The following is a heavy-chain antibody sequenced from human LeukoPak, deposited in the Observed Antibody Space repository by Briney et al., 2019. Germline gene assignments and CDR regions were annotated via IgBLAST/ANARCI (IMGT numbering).Heavy chain of an antibody. J-gene: IGHJ5*02. V-gene: IGHV4-34*12. CDR3: ARIVVVTAIPIGFDP. D-gene: IGHD2-21*02. CDR1: GESFSGYY. CDR2: IIDTGST. Sequence: SETLSLTCVVYGESFSGYYWTWIRQPPGKGLEWIGEIIDTGSTNYNPSLKSRVTISVDTSKNQFSLKLSSVTATDTAVYYCARIVVVTAIPIGFDPWGQGTLVTVSS.